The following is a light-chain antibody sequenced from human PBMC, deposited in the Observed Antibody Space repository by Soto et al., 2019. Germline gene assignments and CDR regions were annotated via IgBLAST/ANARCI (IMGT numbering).Light chain of an antibody. CDR2: GAS. J-gene: IGKJ2*01. CDR1: QSITSN. Sequence: EIVMTQSPATLSVSPGERATLSCRASQSITSNLAWYQQTPGQAPRLLIYGASTRATGIPARFSGSGSGTEFTLTISSLQSEYFAVYYCQQYNNWPPYTFGQGTKLEIK. V-gene: IGKV3-15*01. CDR3: QQYNNWPPYT.